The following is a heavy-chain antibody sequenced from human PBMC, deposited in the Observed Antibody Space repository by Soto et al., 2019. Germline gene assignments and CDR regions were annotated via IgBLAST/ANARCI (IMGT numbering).Heavy chain of an antibody. V-gene: IGHV1-3*01. Sequence: GASVKVSCKASGYTFTIYAIHWVRQAPGQRLEWMGWINAGNGNTKSSERFQGRVTISRVTSASTAYLELSSLRSEDTAVYYCARGPSYSDSYFDHWGQGTLVTV. CDR3: ARGPSYSDSYFDH. CDR1: GYTFTIYA. CDR2: INAGNGNT. D-gene: IGHD4-17*01. J-gene: IGHJ4*02.